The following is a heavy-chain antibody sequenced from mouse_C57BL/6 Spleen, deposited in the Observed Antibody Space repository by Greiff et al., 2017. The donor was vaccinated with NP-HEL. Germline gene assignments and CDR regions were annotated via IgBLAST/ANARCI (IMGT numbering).Heavy chain of an antibody. Sequence: QVHVKQPGTELVKPGASVKLSCKASGYTFTSYWMHWVKQRPGQGLEWIGNINPSNGGTNYNEKFKSKATLTVDKSSSTAYMQLSSLTSEDSAVYYCARGDYYPYYAMDYWGQGTSVTVSS. J-gene: IGHJ4*01. CDR2: INPSNGGT. CDR3: ARGDYYPYYAMDY. CDR1: GYTFTSYW. V-gene: IGHV1-53*01. D-gene: IGHD1-1*02.